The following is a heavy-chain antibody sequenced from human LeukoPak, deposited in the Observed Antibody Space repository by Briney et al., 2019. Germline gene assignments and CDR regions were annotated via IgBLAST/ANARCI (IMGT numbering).Heavy chain of an antibody. Sequence: ASVKVSCKASGYTFTSYGISWVRQAPGQGLEWMGWISAYNGNTNYAQKLQGRVTMTTDTSTSTAYMELRSLRSDDTAVYYCARERHITMIVPFDYWGQGTLVNVSS. CDR1: GYTFTSYG. J-gene: IGHJ4*02. CDR3: ARERHITMIVPFDY. D-gene: IGHD3-22*01. V-gene: IGHV1-18*01. CDR2: ISAYNGNT.